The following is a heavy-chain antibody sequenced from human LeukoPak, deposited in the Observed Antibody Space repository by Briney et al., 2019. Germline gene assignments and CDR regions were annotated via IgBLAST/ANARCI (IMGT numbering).Heavy chain of an antibody. J-gene: IGHJ4*02. Sequence: GGSLRLSCAASGLTFRSYAMSWVRQAPGKGLEWVAVISYDGTYKYYADSVKGRFTISRDNSKNTLYLQMNSLRAEDTAVYYCAKVLTYFYDSSGLLFDYWGQGTLVTVSS. CDR1: GLTFRSYA. V-gene: IGHV3-30*18. D-gene: IGHD3-22*01. CDR3: AKVLTYFYDSSGLLFDY. CDR2: ISYDGTYK.